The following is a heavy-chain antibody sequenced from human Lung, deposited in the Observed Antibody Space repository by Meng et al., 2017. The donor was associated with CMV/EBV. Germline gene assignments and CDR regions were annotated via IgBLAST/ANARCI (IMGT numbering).Heavy chain of an antibody. CDR3: ARAPSPQQLVFDY. CDR2: VSAYNGNT. D-gene: IGHD6-13*01. CDR1: GYTFTSYG. V-gene: IGHV1-18*01. J-gene: IGHJ4*02. Sequence: HVHRVQPGSVATKPWASVLFSCKDSGYTFTSYGISWVRHAPGQGLEWMGWVSAYNGNTNYAQKLPGRVTMTTDTSTSTAYMELRSLRSDDTAVYYCARAPSPQQLVFDYWGQGTLVTVSS.